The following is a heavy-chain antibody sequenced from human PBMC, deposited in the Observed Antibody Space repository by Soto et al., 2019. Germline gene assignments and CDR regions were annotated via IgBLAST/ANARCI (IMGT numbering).Heavy chain of an antibody. CDR1: GSTFDDYA. J-gene: IGHJ4*02. CDR2: ISWNSAAI. D-gene: IGHD3-22*01. V-gene: IGHV3-9*01. CDR3: AKGPYDSSGYYNFDY. Sequence: CLRLSCAASGSTFDDYAMHWVRQAPGKGLEWVSGISWNSAAIGYADSVRGRFSISRDNAKNSLYLQMNSPRAEDTALYYCAKGPYDSSGYYNFDYWGQGTLVTVSS.